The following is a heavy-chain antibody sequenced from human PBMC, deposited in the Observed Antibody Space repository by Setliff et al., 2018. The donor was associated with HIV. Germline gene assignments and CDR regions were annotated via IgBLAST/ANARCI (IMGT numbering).Heavy chain of an antibody. D-gene: IGHD3-22*01. V-gene: IGHV1-18*01. J-gene: IGHJ4*02. CDR3: ARWREDRRDFDY. Sequence: ASVKVSCKASGYTFTSYGISWVRQAPGQGLEWMGWISAYNGNTNYAQKLQGRVTITADKSTSTAYMELSSLRSEDTAVYYCARWREDRRDFDYWGQGTLVTVSS. CDR2: ISAYNGNT. CDR1: GYTFTSYG.